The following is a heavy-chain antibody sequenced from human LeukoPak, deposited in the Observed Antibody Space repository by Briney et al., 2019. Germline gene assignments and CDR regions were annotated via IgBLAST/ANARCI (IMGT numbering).Heavy chain of an antibody. CDR1: GVSISSSSYY. J-gene: IGHJ4*02. V-gene: IGHV4-39*07. CDR3: ARDDSSSGDY. Sequence: PSETLSLTCTVSGVSISSSSYYWGWIRQPPGKGLEWIGSIYYSGSTYYNPSLKSRVTISVDTSKNQFSLNLSSVTAADTAVYYCARDDSSSGDYWGQGTLVTVSS. CDR2: IYYSGST. D-gene: IGHD6-6*01.